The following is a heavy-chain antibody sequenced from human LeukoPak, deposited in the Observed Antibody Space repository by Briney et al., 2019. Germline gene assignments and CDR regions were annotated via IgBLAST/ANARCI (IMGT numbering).Heavy chain of an antibody. J-gene: IGHJ4*02. CDR3: AKGQNPYYYDSSGYLAFDY. V-gene: IGHV3-23*01. D-gene: IGHD3-22*01. CDR1: GFTFSSYA. Sequence: PGESLRLSCAASGFTFSSYAMTWVRQAPGKGLEWVSGIRGSGGSTYYTDSVKGRFTISRDNSKNTLYLQMNSLRAEDTAVYYCAKGQNPYYYDSSGYLAFDYWGQGTLVTVSS. CDR2: IRGSGGST.